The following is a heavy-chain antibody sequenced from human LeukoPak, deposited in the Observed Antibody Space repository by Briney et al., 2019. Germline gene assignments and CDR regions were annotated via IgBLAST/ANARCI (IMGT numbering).Heavy chain of an antibody. J-gene: IGHJ4*02. Sequence: PGGSLRLSCAASGFTFSSYSMNWVRQAPGKGLEWVSSITSSSSYIYYADSVKGRLTISRDNVKNSLYLQMNSLRAEDTAVYYCARDGSPTSSGWYGPEDYWGQGTLVTVSS. CDR3: ARDGSPTSSGWYGPEDY. D-gene: IGHD6-19*01. CDR1: GFTFSSYS. V-gene: IGHV3-21*01. CDR2: ITSSSSYI.